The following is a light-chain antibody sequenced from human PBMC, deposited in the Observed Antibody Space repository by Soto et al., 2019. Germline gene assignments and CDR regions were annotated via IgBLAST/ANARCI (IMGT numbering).Light chain of an antibody. Sequence: DIQMTQAPCSLSASVGDRVTVTCRASQGVSNYLAWYQQKPGKVPKLLIYAASVLQPGVPSRFSGSGSGTDFTLAISSLQPEDVATYYCQKYNSAPRSFGPGTKVEI. CDR2: AAS. CDR3: QKYNSAPRS. V-gene: IGKV1-27*01. CDR1: QGVSNY. J-gene: IGKJ1*01.